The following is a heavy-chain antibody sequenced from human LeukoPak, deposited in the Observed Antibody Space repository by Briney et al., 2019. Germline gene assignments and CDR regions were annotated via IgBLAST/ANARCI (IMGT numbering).Heavy chain of an antibody. Sequence: GGSLRLSCAASGFTFSSYWMHWVRQAPGKWLVWVSRINSDGSSTTYADSVKGRFTISRDNAKNTLYLQMNSLRAEDTAVYYCTRGRVVTNFDYWGQGTLVTVSS. D-gene: IGHD4-23*01. V-gene: IGHV3-74*03. J-gene: IGHJ4*02. CDR3: TRGRVVTNFDY. CDR1: GFTFSSYW. CDR2: INSDGSST.